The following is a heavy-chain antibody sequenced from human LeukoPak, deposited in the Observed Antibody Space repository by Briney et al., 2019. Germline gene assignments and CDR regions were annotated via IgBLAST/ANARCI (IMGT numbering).Heavy chain of an antibody. J-gene: IGHJ4*02. CDR3: ARAEGYYYVSGSYFYYFDY. V-gene: IGHV4-31*03. CDR2: IYYTGST. D-gene: IGHD3-10*01. CDR1: GGSIYSGGYY. Sequence: PSQTLSLTCTVSGGSIYSGGYYWSWIRQHPGKGLEWIGYIYYTGSTYYNPSLKSRVAISVDTSKNQFSLILSSVTAADTAVYYCARAEGYYYVSGSYFYYFDYWGQGTLVTVSS.